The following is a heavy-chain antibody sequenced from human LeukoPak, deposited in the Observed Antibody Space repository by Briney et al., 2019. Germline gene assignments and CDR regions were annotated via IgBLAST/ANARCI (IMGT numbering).Heavy chain of an antibody. V-gene: IGHV3-74*01. J-gene: IGHJ4*02. CDR2: IRGDGYDT. CDR3: ASDRVLGSGSLDN. D-gene: IGHD3-10*01. CDR1: GFSFSDFW. Sequence: LSGGSLRLSCAASGFSFSDFWMHWVRQTPGEGLVWVSRIRGDGYDTNYADSVEGRFTISRDNARHTLYLQMNSLRADDTAVYYCASDRVLGSGSLDNWGQGTLVTVSS.